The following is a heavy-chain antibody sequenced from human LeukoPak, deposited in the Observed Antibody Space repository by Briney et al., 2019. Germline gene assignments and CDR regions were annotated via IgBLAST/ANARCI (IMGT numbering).Heavy chain of an antibody. Sequence: ASGKVSCKASGGTFSSCAISWVRQAPGQGLEWMGDIIPMFGTADNAQKFQGRVTLTADESMSTAYMELSSLRSEDTAVYYCARAGLWFGELLSQYYYYYGMDVWGKGTTVTVSS. D-gene: IGHD3-10*01. CDR1: GGTFSSCA. J-gene: IGHJ6*04. CDR3: ARAGLWFGELLSQYYYYYGMDV. CDR2: IIPMFGTA. V-gene: IGHV1-69*13.